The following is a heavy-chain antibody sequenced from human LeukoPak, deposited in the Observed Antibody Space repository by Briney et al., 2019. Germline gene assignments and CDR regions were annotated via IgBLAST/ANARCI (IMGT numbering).Heavy chain of an antibody. CDR3: ARDPNLTGYRRLPEGFDY. J-gene: IGHJ4*02. CDR2: ISSSSSYI. CDR1: GFTFSSYS. V-gene: IGHV3-21*01. Sequence: GGSLRLSCAASGFTFSSYSMNWVRQAPGKGLEWVSSISSSSSYIYYADSVKGRFTISRDNAKNSLYLQMNSLRAEDMAVYYCARDPNLTGYRRLPEGFDYWGQGTLVTVSS. D-gene: IGHD3-9*01.